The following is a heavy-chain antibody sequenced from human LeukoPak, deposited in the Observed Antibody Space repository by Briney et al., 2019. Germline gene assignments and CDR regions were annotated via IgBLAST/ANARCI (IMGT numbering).Heavy chain of an antibody. CDR2: IYYNGST. Sequence: SETLSLTCTASGASISSYYWSWIRQPPGKGLEWIGYIYYNGSTNYSPSLKSRVTISVDTSKNQFSLRLSSVTAADTAVYYCARDVTHYYGSGSYFHRGMDVWGKGTTVIVSS. D-gene: IGHD3-10*01. CDR1: GASISSYY. J-gene: IGHJ6*04. V-gene: IGHV4-59*01. CDR3: ARDVTHYYGSGSYFHRGMDV.